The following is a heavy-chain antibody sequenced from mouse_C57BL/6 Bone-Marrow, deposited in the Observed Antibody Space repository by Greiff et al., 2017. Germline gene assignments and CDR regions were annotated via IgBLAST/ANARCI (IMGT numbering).Heavy chain of an antibody. D-gene: IGHD2-2*01. J-gene: IGHJ1*03. CDR1: GYAFSSYW. CDR2: IYPGDGDT. CDR3: ARSGYGYLVSPYWYFDV. Sequence: VQLQQSGAELVKPGASVKISCKASGYAFSSYWMNWVKQRPGKGLEWIGQIYPGDGDTNYNGKFKGKATLTADKSSSTAYMQLSSLTSEDSAVYFCARSGYGYLVSPYWYFDVWGTGTTVTVSS. V-gene: IGHV1-80*01.